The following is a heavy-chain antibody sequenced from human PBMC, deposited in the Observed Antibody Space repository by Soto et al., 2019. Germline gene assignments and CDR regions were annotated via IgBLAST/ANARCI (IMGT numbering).Heavy chain of an antibody. J-gene: IGHJ6*03. CDR3: ARVGGYGYYYYYYMDV. CDR1: GFTFSSYW. CDR2: IKQDGSEK. V-gene: IGHV3-7*01. D-gene: IGHD5-12*01. Sequence: TGGFLRLSCAASGFTFSSYWMSWVRQAPGKGLEWVANIKQDGSEKYYVDSVKGRFTISRDNAKNSLYLQMNSLRAEDTAVYYCARVGGYGYYYYYYMDVWGKGTTVTVSS.